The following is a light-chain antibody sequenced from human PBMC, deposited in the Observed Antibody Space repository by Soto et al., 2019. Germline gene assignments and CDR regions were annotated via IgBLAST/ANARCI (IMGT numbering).Light chain of an antibody. Sequence: EIVMTQSPATLSVSPGETATLSCRASQSVSYNLAWYQQKPGQAPRLLVFGATTRATGLPARFSGSGSGTEFTLTITSLQPEDFATYYCQQSYSTPPYTFGQGTKLDMK. J-gene: IGKJ2*01. CDR1: QSVSYN. V-gene: IGKV3-15*01. CDR2: GAT. CDR3: QQSYSTPPYT.